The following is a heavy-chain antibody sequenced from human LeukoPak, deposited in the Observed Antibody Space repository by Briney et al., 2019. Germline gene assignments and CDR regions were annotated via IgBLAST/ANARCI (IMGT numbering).Heavy chain of an antibody. CDR1: GYTFTSYD. V-gene: IGHV1-8*01. CDR3: ARGPKARYDSSGYYNY. D-gene: IGHD3-22*01. J-gene: IGHJ4*02. Sequence: ASVKVSCKASGYTFTSYDINWVRQATGQGLEWMGWMNPNSGNTGYAQKFQGRVTMTRNTSISTAYMELSSLRSEDTAVYYCARGPKARYDSSGYYNYWGQGTLVTVSS. CDR2: MNPNSGNT.